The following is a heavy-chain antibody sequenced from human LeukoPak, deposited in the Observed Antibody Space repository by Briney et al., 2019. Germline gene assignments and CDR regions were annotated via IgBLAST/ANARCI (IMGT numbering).Heavy chain of an antibody. D-gene: IGHD1-26*01. CDR3: ARTQSQSGSYRYYFGY. CDR1: GVSVGSAGYY. V-gene: IGHV4-61*08. J-gene: IGHJ4*02. Sequence: SETLSLTCTVSGVSVGSAGYYWSWIRQPPGGGLEWIGYIYYISNTNYNPSLKSRVTMSLNPSGNQFSLKLNSVTAADTAMYYCARTQSQSGSYRYYFGYWGQGTLITVSS. CDR2: IYYISNT.